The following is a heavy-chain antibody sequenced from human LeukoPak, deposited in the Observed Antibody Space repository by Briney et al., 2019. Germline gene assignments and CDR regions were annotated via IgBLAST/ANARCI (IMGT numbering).Heavy chain of an antibody. J-gene: IGHJ4*02. CDR2: FDPEDGET. CDR3: AIRYSSSSAFDY. V-gene: IGHV1-24*01. CDR1: GYTLTELS. Sequence: ASVKVSCKVSGYTLTELSMHWVRQAPGKGLEWMGGFDPEDGETIYAKKFQGRVTMTEDTSTDTAYMELSSLRSEDTAVYYCAIRYSSSSAFDYWGQGTLVTVSS. D-gene: IGHD6-13*01.